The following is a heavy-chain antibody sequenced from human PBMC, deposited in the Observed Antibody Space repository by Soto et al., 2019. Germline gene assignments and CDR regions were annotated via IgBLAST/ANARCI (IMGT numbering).Heavy chain of an antibody. CDR2: VFXXXXX. D-gene: IGHD4-4*01. CDR1: GGSLGSYY. Sequence: SETLSLTCTVSGGSLGSYYWSWIRQPPGKGLEWIGYVFXXXXXXXXXXXXSRVSISLDTSNYQFSLKLSSVTAADTAVYYCARDGDGRMTTNPYYYNGMDVWGPGTTVTVSS. CDR3: ARDGDGRMTTNPYYYNGMDV. V-gene: IGHV4-59*01. J-gene: IGHJ6*02.